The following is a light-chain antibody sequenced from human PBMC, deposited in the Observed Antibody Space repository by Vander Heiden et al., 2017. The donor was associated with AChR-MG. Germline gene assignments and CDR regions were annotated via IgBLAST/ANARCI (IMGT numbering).Light chain of an antibody. CDR1: KSISSY. J-gene: IGKJ5*01. Sequence: IQMTQHPSFLSASVGDRVTITCRASKSISSYLNWYQQKPGKAPKLLIYAASSLQSGVPARFSGSGSGTDFTLTISSLQPEDFATYYCQQSYSTPITFGQGTRLEIK. V-gene: IGKV1-39*01. CDR2: AAS. CDR3: QQSYSTPIT.